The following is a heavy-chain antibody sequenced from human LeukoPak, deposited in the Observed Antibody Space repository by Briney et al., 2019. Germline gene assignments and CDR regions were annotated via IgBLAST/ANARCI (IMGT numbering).Heavy chain of an antibody. CDR1: GGSISSGGYY. CDR2: IYYSGST. V-gene: IGHV4-31*03. J-gene: IGHJ4*02. CDR3: ARAKRIVGATPIDY. D-gene: IGHD1-26*01. Sequence: SQTLSLTCTVSGGSISSGGYYWSWIRQHPGKGLVWIGYIYYSGSTYYNPSLKSRVTISVDTSKNQFSLKLSSVTAADTAVYYCARAKRIVGATPIDYWGQGTLVTVSS.